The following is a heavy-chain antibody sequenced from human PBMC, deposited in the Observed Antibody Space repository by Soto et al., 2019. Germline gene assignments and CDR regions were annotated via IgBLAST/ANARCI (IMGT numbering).Heavy chain of an antibody. CDR3: ARAQPAAADPYYYGMDV. V-gene: IGHV4-59*01. D-gene: IGHD6-13*01. CDR2: IYYSGSA. CDR1: GGSISSYY. J-gene: IGHJ6*02. Sequence: PSETLSLTCTVSGGSISSYYWGWIRQPPGKGLEWIGYIYYSGSANYNPSLKSRVTISVDTSKNQFSLKLSSVTAADTAVYYCARAQPAAADPYYYGMDVWGQGTTVTVSS.